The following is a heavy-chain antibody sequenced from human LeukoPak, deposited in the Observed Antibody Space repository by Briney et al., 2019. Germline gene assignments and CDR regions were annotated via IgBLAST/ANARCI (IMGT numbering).Heavy chain of an antibody. J-gene: IGHJ4*02. Sequence: ASVKVSCKASGYTFTGYYMHWVRQAPGQGLEWMGRINPNSGGTNYAQKFQGRVTMTRDTSISTAYMGLSRLRSDDTAVYYCARDSCGGDCYSAEFDYWGQGTLVTVSS. CDR1: GYTFTGYY. CDR3: ARDSCGGDCYSAEFDY. CDR2: INPNSGGT. V-gene: IGHV1-2*06. D-gene: IGHD2-21*02.